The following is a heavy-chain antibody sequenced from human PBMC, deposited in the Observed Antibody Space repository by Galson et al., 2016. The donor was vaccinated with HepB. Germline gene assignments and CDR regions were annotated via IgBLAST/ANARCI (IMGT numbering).Heavy chain of an antibody. D-gene: IGHD3-22*01. CDR3: ARVGAVALTMIVREDYGMDV. Sequence: SVKVSCKASGGTFSSYAISWVRQAPGQGLEWMGGIIPIFGTANYAQKFQGRVTITADESTSTAYMELSSLRSEDTAVYYCARVGAVALTMIVREDYGMDVWGQGTTVTVSS. CDR1: GGTFSSYA. J-gene: IGHJ6*02. V-gene: IGHV1-69*13. CDR2: IIPIFGTA.